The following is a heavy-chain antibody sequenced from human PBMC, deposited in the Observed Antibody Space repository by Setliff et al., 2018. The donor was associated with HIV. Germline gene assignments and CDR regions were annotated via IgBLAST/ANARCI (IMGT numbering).Heavy chain of an antibody. CDR3: ASKFYGSGSYKDY. Sequence: SETLSLTCAVSGYAISSGYYWGWIRRPPGKGLEWIGSIYARGSTYYNPSLKSRVTISVDTSKNQFSLKLSSVTAADTAVYYCASKFYGSGSYKDYWGQGTLVTVSS. D-gene: IGHD3-10*01. J-gene: IGHJ4*02. V-gene: IGHV4-38-2*01. CDR1: GYAISSGYY. CDR2: IYARGST.